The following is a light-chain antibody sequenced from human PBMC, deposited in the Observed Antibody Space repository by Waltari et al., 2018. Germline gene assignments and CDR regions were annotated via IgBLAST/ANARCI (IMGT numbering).Light chain of an antibody. V-gene: IGLV2-23*02. CDR2: EVS. CDR1: SNHFGSSTL. Sequence: QSALTQPASVSGSPGQSITISCPAGSNHFGSSTLVSWYQHHPGKVPKLIIYEVSERPSGVSGRFSGSKSGNTASLTLSDLQPEDGADYYCCSYAGDSTYVFGTGTKVTVL. J-gene: IGLJ1*01. CDR3: CSYAGDSTYV.